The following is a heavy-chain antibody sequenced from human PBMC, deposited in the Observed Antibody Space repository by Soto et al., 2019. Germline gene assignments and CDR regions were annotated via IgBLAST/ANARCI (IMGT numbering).Heavy chain of an antibody. V-gene: IGHV4-39*01. Sequence: QLQLQESGPGLVKPSETLSLTCTVSGGSISSSSYYWGWIRQPPGKGLEWIGSIYYSGSTYYNPSLKSRVTISVDTSKNQFSLKLSSVTAADTAVYYCARRGKTLWLDYAFDIWGQGTMVTVSS. CDR3: ARRGKTLWLDYAFDI. CDR1: GGSISSSSYY. D-gene: IGHD3-10*01. CDR2: IYYSGST. J-gene: IGHJ3*02.